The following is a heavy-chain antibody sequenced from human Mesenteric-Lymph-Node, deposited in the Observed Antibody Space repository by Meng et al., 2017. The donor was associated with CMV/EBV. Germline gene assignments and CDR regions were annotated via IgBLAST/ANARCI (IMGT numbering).Heavy chain of an antibody. D-gene: IGHD3-10*01. CDR2: ISSSSSYI. CDR1: GFTFSSYA. CDR3: AREGAFRYGSGSYSYFFDY. V-gene: IGHV3-21*01. J-gene: IGHJ4*02. Sequence: GESLKISCAASGFTFSSYAMSWVRQAPGKGLEWVSSISSSSSYIYYADSVKGRFTISRDNAKNSLYLQMNSLRAEDTAVYYCAREGAFRYGSGSYSYFFDYWGQGTLVTVSS.